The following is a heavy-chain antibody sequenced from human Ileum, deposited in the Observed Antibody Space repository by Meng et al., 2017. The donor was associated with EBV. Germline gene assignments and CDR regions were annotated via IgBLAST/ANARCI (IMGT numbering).Heavy chain of an antibody. J-gene: IGHJ4*02. D-gene: IGHD7-27*01. V-gene: IGHV4-4*02. Sequence: QGPLQESGRRLVKPSGTRTLTCAVSGGSINNNNWSWVRQPPGQGLEWIGEISQSGSTYYNPSLKSRVTISGDKSKNNFSLRLSSVTAADTAVYYCAKRTGDRGDYFDYWGQGALVTVSS. CDR1: GGSINNNNW. CDR3: AKRTGDRGDYFDY. CDR2: ISQSGST.